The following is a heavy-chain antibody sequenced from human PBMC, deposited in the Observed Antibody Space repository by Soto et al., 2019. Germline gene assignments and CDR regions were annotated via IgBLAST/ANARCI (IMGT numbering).Heavy chain of an antibody. V-gene: IGHV6-1*01. D-gene: IGHD6-19*01. J-gene: IGHJ4*02. Sequence: SQTLSLTCAISGDSVSGNSAAWNWIRHSPSRGLEWLGRTYYRSKWYNDYAVSVKSRITVTPDTSKNQFSLKLSSVTAADTAVYYCARGRPSGTWQWLVIGSLFDYWGQGTLVTVSS. CDR3: ARGRPSGTWQWLVIGSLFDY. CDR2: TYYRSKWYN. CDR1: GDSVSGNSAA.